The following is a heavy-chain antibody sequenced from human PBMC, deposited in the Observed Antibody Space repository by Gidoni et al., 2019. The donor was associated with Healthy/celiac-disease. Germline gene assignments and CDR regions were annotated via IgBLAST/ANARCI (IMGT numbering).Heavy chain of an antibody. CDR3: ARTFSMITFVGVSPFDY. J-gene: IGHJ4*02. CDR2: IYYSGST. Sequence: QLQLQESGPGLVKPSATLSLNCTVSGGSISSRRYYWGLIRQPPVKGLVLLGCIYYSGSTYYNPSLKSRVTISVDTSKNQFSLKLSSVTAADTAVYYCARTFSMITFVGVSPFDYWGQGTLVTVSS. V-gene: IGHV4-39*01. D-gene: IGHD3-16*01. CDR1: GGSISSRRYY.